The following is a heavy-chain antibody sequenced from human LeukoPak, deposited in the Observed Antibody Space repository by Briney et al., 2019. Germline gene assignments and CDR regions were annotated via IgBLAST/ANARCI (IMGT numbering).Heavy chain of an antibody. CDR3: ARDPPLESSGY. J-gene: IGHJ4*02. CDR2: INHSGST. V-gene: IGHV4-34*01. Sequence: SETLSLTCAVYGGSFSGYYWSWIRQPPGKGLEWIGEINHSGSTNYNPSLKSRVTISVDASKNQFSLKLSSVTAADTAVYYCARDPPLESSGYWGQGTLVTVSS. CDR1: GGSFSGYY. D-gene: IGHD3-22*01.